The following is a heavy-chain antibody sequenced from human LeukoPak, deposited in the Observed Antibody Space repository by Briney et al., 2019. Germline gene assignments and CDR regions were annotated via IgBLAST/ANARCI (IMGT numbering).Heavy chain of an antibody. D-gene: IGHD3-9*01. CDR2: MNPNSGGT. Sequence: ASVKVSCKASGYTFTGYYMHWVRQAPGQGLEWMGWMNPNSGGTNYAQKFQGRVTMTRDTSISTAYMELSRLRSDDTAVYYCARDLGYDILTGRRYYYMDVWGKGTTVTISS. V-gene: IGHV1-2*02. CDR1: GYTFTGYY. CDR3: ARDLGYDILTGRRYYYMDV. J-gene: IGHJ6*03.